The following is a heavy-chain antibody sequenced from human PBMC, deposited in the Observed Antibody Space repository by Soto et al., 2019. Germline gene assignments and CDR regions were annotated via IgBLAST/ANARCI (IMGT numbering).Heavy chain of an antibody. CDR2: IDPSDSYT. Sequence: PGESLKNSCKGSGYSFTSYWISWVRQMPGKGLEWMGRIDPSDSYTNYSPSFQGHVTISADKSISTAYLQWRSLKASDTAMYYCARHSFGLSGYVFGYYGMDVWGQGTTVTVSS. D-gene: IGHD5-12*01. CDR3: ARHSFGLSGYVFGYYGMDV. CDR1: GYSFTSYW. V-gene: IGHV5-10-1*01. J-gene: IGHJ6*02.